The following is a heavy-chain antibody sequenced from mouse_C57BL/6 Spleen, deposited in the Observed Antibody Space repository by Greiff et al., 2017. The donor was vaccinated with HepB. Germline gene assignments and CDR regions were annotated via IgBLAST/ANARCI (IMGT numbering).Heavy chain of an antibody. CDR2: IDPENGDT. CDR1: GFNIKDDY. Sequence: DVQLQESGAELVRPGASVKLSCTASGFNIKDDYMHWVKQRPEQGLEWIGWIDPENGDTEYASKFQGKATITADTSSNTAYLQLSSLTSEDTAVYYCTTTYYGSSHYFDYWGQGTTLTVSS. V-gene: IGHV14-4*01. CDR3: TTTYYGSSHYFDY. D-gene: IGHD1-1*01. J-gene: IGHJ2*01.